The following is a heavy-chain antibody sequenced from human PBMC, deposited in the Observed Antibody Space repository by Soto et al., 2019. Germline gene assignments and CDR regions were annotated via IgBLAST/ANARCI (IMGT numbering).Heavy chain of an antibody. V-gene: IGHV1-69*13. J-gene: IGHJ4*02. D-gene: IGHD6-13*01. Sequence: GASVKVSCKASGGTFSSYAISWVRQAPGQGLEWMGGTIPIFGTANYAQKFQGRVTITADESTSTAYMELSSLRSEDTAVYYCARSIAAAGNYPDYWGQGTLVTV. CDR1: GGTFSSYA. CDR3: ARSIAAAGNYPDY. CDR2: TIPIFGTA.